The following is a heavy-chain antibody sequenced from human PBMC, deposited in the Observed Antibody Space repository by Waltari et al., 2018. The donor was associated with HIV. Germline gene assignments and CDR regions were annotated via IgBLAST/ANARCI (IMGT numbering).Heavy chain of an antibody. CDR2: TYYRSKWYN. CDR1: GDSVSSNSAA. J-gene: IGHJ3*02. CDR3: ARDLGVSITGTTGDAFDI. D-gene: IGHD1-7*01. V-gene: IGHV6-1*01. Sequence: QVQLQQSGPGLVKPSQTLSLTCAISGDSVSSNSAAWNWIRQSPSRGLEWLGRTYYRSKWYNDYAVSVKSRITINPDTSKNQFSLQLNSVTPEDTAVYYCARDLGVSITGTTGDAFDIWGQGTMVTVSS.